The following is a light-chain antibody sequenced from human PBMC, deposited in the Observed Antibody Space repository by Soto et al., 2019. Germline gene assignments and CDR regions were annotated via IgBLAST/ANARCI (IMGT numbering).Light chain of an antibody. V-gene: IGKV1-5*03. Sequence: DIQMTQSPSTLSASVGDRVTITCRASQSIGSWLAWYQQKPGKAPNLLIYKASSLESVVPSRFSGSGSGTEFTVTISSLQPEDFATYYCQQFNSYPWTFGQGTKVEIK. CDR1: QSIGSW. CDR3: QQFNSYPWT. CDR2: KAS. J-gene: IGKJ1*01.